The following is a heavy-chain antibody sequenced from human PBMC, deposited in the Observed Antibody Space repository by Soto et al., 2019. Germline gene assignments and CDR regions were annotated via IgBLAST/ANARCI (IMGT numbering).Heavy chain of an antibody. D-gene: IGHD2-21*01. J-gene: IGHJ4*02. CDR2: ISARGENT. CDR1: GFTFNIYA. Sequence: EVQLLESGGALIQLGGSLRLSCAVSGFTFNIYAMSWVRQAPGKGMQWVSAISARGENTYYADSVKGRFIISRDNSQNMLYLQMSGLTAEDTAVYYCATRGGENYWGQGTLVTVSS. CDR3: ATRGGENY. V-gene: IGHV3-23*01.